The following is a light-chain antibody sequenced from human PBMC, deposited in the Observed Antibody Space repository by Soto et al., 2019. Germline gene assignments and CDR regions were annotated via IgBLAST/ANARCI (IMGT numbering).Light chain of an antibody. CDR2: DVS. J-gene: IGLJ2*01. CDR1: SSDVGGYNY. Sequence: QSVLTQLASVPGSPGQSITISCTGTSSDVGGYNYVSWYQQHPGKAPKVMIYDVSNRPSGVSNRLSGSKSGNTASLTISGLQAEDEADYYCSSYTSSSTPHVVFGGGTKLTVL. V-gene: IGLV2-14*01. CDR3: SSYTSSSTPHVV.